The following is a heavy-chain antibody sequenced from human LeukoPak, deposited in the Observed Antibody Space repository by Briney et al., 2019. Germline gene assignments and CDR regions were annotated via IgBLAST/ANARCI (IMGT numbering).Heavy chain of an antibody. CDR3: ARNWFDP. CDR1: GFTFSRYQ. CDR2: IYSGGST. V-gene: IGHV3-53*05. Sequence: GGSLRLSCAASGFTFSRYQMTWGRQAPGEGLEWASVIYSGGSTYYADSVKGRFTISRDKSKNTVYLQMNSLRFENTAMYYCARNWFDPWGQGTLVTVSS. J-gene: IGHJ5*02.